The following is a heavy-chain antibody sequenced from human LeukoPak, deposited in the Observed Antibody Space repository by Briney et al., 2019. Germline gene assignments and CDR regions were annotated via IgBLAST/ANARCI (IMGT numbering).Heavy chain of an antibody. Sequence: SETLSLTCTVSGGSISRSSYYWGWIRQPPGKGLEWIGRVYYTGSTSYTPSLKRRVTISVDTSKNQFSLKLSSVTAADTAVYYCASRTGYTSGWYNYWGQGTLVTVSS. J-gene: IGHJ4*02. V-gene: IGHV4-39*01. CDR1: GGSISRSSYY. CDR2: VYYTGST. CDR3: ASRTGYTSGWYNY. D-gene: IGHD6-19*01.